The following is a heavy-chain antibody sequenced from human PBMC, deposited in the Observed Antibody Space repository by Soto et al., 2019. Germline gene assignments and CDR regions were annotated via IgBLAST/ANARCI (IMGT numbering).Heavy chain of an antibody. CDR2: ISTDGNNR. CDR1: GFTFSSYG. V-gene: IGHV3-30*18. Sequence: QVQLVESGGGVVQPGRSLRLSCAASGFTFSSYGMHWVRQAPGKGLEWVAVISTDGNNRHYVDSVKGRFTISRDNAKNTMYLQMNSLRAEDMAVYYCPKDLVSYYNLPECWGQGTLVTVSS. J-gene: IGHJ4*02. D-gene: IGHD3-10*01. CDR3: PKDLVSYYNLPEC.